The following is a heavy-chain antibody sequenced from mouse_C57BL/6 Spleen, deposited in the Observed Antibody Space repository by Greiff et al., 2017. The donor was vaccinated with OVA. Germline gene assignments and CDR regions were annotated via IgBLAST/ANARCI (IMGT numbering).Heavy chain of an antibody. CDR1: GYTFTSYG. J-gene: IGHJ2*01. V-gene: IGHV1-81*01. Sequence: QVQLKESGAELARPGASVKLSCKASGYTFTSYGISWVKQRTGQGLEWIGEIYPRSGNTYYNEKFKGKATLTADKSSSTAYMELRSLTSEDSAVYFCARGITTVVAPHYFDYWGQGTTLTVSS. CDR2: IYPRSGNT. CDR3: ARGITTVVAPHYFDY. D-gene: IGHD1-1*01.